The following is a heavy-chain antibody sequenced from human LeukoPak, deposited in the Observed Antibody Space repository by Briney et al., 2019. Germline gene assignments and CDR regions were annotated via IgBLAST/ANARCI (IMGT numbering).Heavy chain of an antibody. CDR2: VNSDGSST. CDR3: ARDLRTTGAFDI. D-gene: IGHD4-17*01. J-gene: IGHJ3*02. V-gene: IGHV3-74*01. CDR1: GFTFSTYW. Sequence: PGGSLRLSCAASGFTFSTYWMHWVRQAPGKGLVWVSRVNSDGSSTRYADSVKGRFTISRDNAKNTLYLQMNSLRAEDTAVYYCARDLRTTGAFDIWGQGTMVTVSS.